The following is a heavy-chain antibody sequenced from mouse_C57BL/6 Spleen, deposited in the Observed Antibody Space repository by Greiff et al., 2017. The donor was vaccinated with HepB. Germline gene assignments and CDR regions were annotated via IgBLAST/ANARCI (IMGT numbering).Heavy chain of an antibody. J-gene: IGHJ1*03. CDR2: IYPGDGDT. CDR3: ARVYGSSPWYFDV. Sequence: VQGVESGPELVKPGASVKISCKASGYAFSSSWMNWVKQRPGKGLEWIGRIYPGDGDTNYNGKFKGKATLTADKSSSTAYMQLSSLTSEDSAVYFCARVYGSSPWYFDVWGTGTTVTVSS. CDR1: GYAFSSSW. V-gene: IGHV1-82*01. D-gene: IGHD1-1*01.